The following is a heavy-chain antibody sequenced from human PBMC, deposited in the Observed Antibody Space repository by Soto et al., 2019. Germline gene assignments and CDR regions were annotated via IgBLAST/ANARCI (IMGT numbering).Heavy chain of an antibody. CDR3: ARDVSYDSSVSDYYGMDV. CDR1: GFTLSSYG. Sequence: QVQLVESGGGVVQPGRSLRLSCVASGFTLSSYGMHWVRQAPGKGLEWVAVIWYDGSNKYYADSVKGRFTISRDNSKNTLYLQMNSLGAEDTAVYYCARDVSYDSSVSDYYGMDVWGQGTTVTVSS. CDR2: IWYDGSNK. D-gene: IGHD3-22*01. V-gene: IGHV3-33*01. J-gene: IGHJ6*02.